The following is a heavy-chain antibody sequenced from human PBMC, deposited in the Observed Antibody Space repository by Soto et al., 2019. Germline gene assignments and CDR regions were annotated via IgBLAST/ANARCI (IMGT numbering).Heavy chain of an antibody. J-gene: IGHJ4*02. CDR1: GVTNTYA. D-gene: IGHD2-15*01. CDR2: ISGGGGGT. CDR3: AKQALGYCSGGSCAHFDY. Sequence: EVQLLESGGGLVQPGGSLRLSCEVSGVTNTYAMNWVRQAPGKGLEWVSGISGGGGGTYYADSVKGRLTISRDNSKNTVNLQMNRLRAEDTAVYYCAKQALGYCSGGSCAHFDYWGQGTQVTVSS. V-gene: IGHV3-23*01.